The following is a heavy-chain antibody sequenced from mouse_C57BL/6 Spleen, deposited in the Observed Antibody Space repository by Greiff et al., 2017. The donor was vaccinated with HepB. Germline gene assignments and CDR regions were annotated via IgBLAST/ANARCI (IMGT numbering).Heavy chain of an antibody. CDR3: AREGANWDEYFDV. V-gene: IGHV1-81*01. J-gene: IGHJ1*03. CDR2: IYPRSGNT. Sequence: VQLQESGAELARPGASVKLSCKASGYTFTSYGISWVKQRTGQGLEWIGGIYPRSGNTYYNEKFKGKATLTADKSSSTAYMELRSLTSEDSAVYVGAREGANWDEYFDVWGTGTTVTVSS. CDR1: GYTFTSYG. D-gene: IGHD4-1*01.